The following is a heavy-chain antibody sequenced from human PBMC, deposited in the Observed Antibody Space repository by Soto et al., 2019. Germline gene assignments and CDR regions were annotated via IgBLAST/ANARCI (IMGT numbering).Heavy chain of an antibody. V-gene: IGHV4-30-4*01. CDR1: GVFISSGDYY. D-gene: IGHD2-2*01. CDR2: IYYSGST. Sequence: TLSLTSSVYGVFISSGDYYWSWIRQPPGKGLEWIGYIYYSGSTYYNPSLKSRITLSLDTSKNQFSLRLSSVIAADTAVYYCAGRYQPGGYFQPWGQGTLVTVLL. J-gene: IGHJ1*01. CDR3: AGRYQPGGYFQP.